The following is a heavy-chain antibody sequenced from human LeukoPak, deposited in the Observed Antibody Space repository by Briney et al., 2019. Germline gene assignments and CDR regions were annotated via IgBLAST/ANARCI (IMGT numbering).Heavy chain of an antibody. V-gene: IGHV4-4*07. D-gene: IGHD4-17*01. CDR3: ARIIETKDTTMTTAYWYFDL. CDR2: IYSSGST. Sequence: SETLSLTCTVSGGSISSYYWSWIRQPAGKGLEWIGRIYSSGSTNYNPSLKGRVTMSVDTSNNQFSLKLSSVTAADTAVYYCARIIETKDTTMTTAYWYFDLWGRGTLVTVSS. J-gene: IGHJ2*01. CDR1: GGSISSYY.